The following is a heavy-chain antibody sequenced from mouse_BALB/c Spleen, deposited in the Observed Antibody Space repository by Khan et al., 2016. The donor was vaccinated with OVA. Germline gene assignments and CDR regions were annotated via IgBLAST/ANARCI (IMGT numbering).Heavy chain of an antibody. V-gene: IGHV1-77*01. CDR2: IHPGSGTT. CDR1: GYTFTDYV. J-gene: IGHJ3*01. CDR3: AKNYASWFAY. Sequence: QVQLKQSGPELVKPGASVKMSCKASGYTFTDYVINWVKQRTGQGLEWIGEIHPGSGTTYYNEKFKGKATLTADKSSNTAYMQLSSLTSEDSAVYFCAKNYASWFAYWGQGTLVTVSA.